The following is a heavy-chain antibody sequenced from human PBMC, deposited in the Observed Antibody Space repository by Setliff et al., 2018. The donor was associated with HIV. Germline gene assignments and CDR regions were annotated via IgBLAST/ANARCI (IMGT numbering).Heavy chain of an antibody. CDR2: IRSKAYGGTT. Sequence: LRLSCAASGFTFSYYYMSWVRQGPGKGLEWVGFIRSKAYGGTTDYAASVKGRFTISRDDSKSFAYLQMNSLKTEDTAVYFCTRVSHSVVPADHYFFDYWGQGTLVTVSS. CDR3: TRVSHSVVPADHYFFDY. J-gene: IGHJ4*02. CDR1: GFTFSYYY. D-gene: IGHD2-2*01. V-gene: IGHV3-49*02.